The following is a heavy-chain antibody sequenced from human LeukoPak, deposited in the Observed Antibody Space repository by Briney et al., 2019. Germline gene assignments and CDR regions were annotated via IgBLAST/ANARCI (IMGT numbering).Heavy chain of an antibody. CDR2: ISSSGSTI. CDR1: GFTFSSYE. CDR3: ARALRLSGGY. D-gene: IGHD2-15*01. Sequence: GGSLRLSCAASGFTFSSYEMNWVRQAPGKGLEWVSYISSSGSTIYYADSVKGRFTISRDNAKNSLYLQMNSLGAEDTAVYYCARALRLSGGYWGQGTLVTVSS. J-gene: IGHJ4*02. V-gene: IGHV3-48*03.